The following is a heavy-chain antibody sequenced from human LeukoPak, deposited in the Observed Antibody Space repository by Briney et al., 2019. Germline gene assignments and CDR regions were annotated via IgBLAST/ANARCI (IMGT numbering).Heavy chain of an antibody. CDR1: GFTFSSYG. J-gene: IGHJ4*02. CDR2: IRYDGSNK. V-gene: IGHV3-30*02. CDR3: AKGDSSGYYGGY. D-gene: IGHD3-22*01. Sequence: GGSLGLSCAASGFTFSSYGMHWVRQAPGKGLEWVAFIRYDGSNKYYADSVKGRFTISRDNSKNTLYLQMNSLRAEDTAVYYCAKGDSSGYYGGYWGQGTLVTVSS.